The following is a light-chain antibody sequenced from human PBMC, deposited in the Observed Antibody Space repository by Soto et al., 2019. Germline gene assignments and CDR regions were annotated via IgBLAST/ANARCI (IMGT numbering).Light chain of an antibody. CDR2: DVS. CDR3: CSYAGSYTLYV. Sequence: QSVLTQPRSVSGSPGQSVTISVTGTSSDVGGYNYVTWYQQHPGKAPKLMIYDVSKRPSGVPDRFSGSKSGNTASLTISGLQAEDEADYYCCSYAGSYTLYVFGTGTKLTVL. V-gene: IGLV2-11*01. J-gene: IGLJ1*01. CDR1: SSDVGGYNY.